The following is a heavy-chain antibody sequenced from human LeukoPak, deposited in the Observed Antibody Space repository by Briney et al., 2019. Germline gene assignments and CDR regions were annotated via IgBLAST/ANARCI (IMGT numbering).Heavy chain of an antibody. Sequence: GGSLRLSCAASGFTFSTYSMNWVRQAPGKGLEWVSIIYSGGSTFYADSVKGRFTISRDNSKNTLYLQMNSLRAEDTAVYYCARGGSYLSAFDIWGQGTMVTVSS. CDR1: GFTFSTYS. CDR3: ARGGSYLSAFDI. CDR2: IYSGGST. V-gene: IGHV3-53*01. J-gene: IGHJ3*02. D-gene: IGHD1-26*01.